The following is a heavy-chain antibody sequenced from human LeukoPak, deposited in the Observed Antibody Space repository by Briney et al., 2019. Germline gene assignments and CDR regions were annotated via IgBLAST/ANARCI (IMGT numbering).Heavy chain of an antibody. CDR2: ISYSGST. J-gene: IGHJ6*03. D-gene: IGHD5-18*01. CDR1: AGSISGFF. V-gene: IGHV4-59*01. Sequence: PSETLSLTCTVSAGSISGFFWSWIRQPPGKGLEWIAYISYSGSTNYNPSLKSRVTISSDTSKNQVSLKLSSVTAADTAVYYCARTYRYGSFPVYHYYMDVWGKGTTVTVSS. CDR3: ARTYRYGSFPVYHYYMDV.